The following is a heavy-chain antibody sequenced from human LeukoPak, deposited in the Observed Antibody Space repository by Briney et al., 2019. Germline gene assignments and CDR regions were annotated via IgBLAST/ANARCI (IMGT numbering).Heavy chain of an antibody. J-gene: IGHJ4*02. D-gene: IGHD1-26*01. CDR2: IRYDGNSE. CDR3: ARFGSYLVFGY. CDR1: GFTFSSNG. Sequence: AGGSLRLSCAASGFTFSSNGMHWVRQAPGKGLEWVAFIRYDGNSEFYVDSVKGRFTISRDNSKNTLYLQMNSLRAEDTAVYYCARFGSYLVFGYWGQGTLVTVSS. V-gene: IGHV3-30*02.